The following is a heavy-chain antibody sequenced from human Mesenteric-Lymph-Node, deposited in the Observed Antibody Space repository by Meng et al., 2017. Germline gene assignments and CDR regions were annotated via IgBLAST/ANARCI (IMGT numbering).Heavy chain of an antibody. D-gene: IGHD4-17*01. CDR3: ARRHDYGDYPGGWFDP. Sequence: ASVKVSCKASGYTFTSYGISWVRQAPGQGLEWMGWISAYNGNTNYAQKLQGRVTMTTDTSTSTAYMELRSLRSDDTAVYYCARRHDYGDYPGGWFDPWGQGTLVTVSS. J-gene: IGHJ5*02. CDR2: ISAYNGNT. V-gene: IGHV1-18*01. CDR1: GYTFTSYG.